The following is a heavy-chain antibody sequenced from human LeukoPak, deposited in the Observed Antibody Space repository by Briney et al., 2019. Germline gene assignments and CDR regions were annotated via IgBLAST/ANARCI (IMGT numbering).Heavy chain of an antibody. D-gene: IGHD6-6*01. J-gene: IGHJ5*01. Sequence: PGGSLRLSCAASGFTFSSYAMSWVRQAPGKGLEWVSAISGSGGSTYYADSVKGRFTISRDNSKNTLYLQMNSLRAEDTAVYYCAKDLGYSSSSEGSWFDPWGQGTTVTVSS. V-gene: IGHV3-23*01. CDR3: AKDLGYSSSSEGSWFDP. CDR1: GFTFSSYA. CDR2: ISGSGGST.